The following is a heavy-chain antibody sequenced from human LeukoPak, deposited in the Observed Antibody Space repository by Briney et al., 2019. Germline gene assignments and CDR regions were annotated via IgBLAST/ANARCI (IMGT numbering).Heavy chain of an antibody. D-gene: IGHD3-9*01. CDR1: GYTLPELS. CDR3: ATDPLTNDDIWTGHRGYFQH. J-gene: IGHJ1*01. V-gene: IGHV1-24*01. Sequence: ASVKVSCKVSGYTLPELSMHWVRQATGKGLERMGGFDPEGGKTIYAHRFQGRATMTEDTSTDSAYMELSSLRSEDAAVYYCATDPLTNDDIWTGHRGYFQHWGQGTLVTVSS. CDR2: FDPEGGKT.